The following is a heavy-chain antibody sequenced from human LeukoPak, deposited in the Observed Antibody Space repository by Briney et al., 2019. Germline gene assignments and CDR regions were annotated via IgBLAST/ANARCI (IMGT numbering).Heavy chain of an antibody. CDR1: VWTFLRYV. D-gene: IGHD5-24*01. Sequence: SVNVSFQPSVWTFLRYVISRVGPAPGQGLEWMEGIIPIFGTPNYAQKFQGRVTITTDESTRTAYMELSSLRSEDTAVYYCATRDGYNIGGAFDIWGQGTRVTVSS. CDR2: IIPIFGTP. J-gene: IGHJ3*02. CDR3: ATRDGYNIGGAFDI. V-gene: IGHV1-69*05.